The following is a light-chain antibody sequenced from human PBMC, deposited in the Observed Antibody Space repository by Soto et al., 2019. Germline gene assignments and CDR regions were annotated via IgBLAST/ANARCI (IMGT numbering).Light chain of an antibody. Sequence: EIVMTQSPVTLSVSPGERAALSCRASQSVSSNFAWYQQRPGQAPRLLIYGASTRATGIPARFSGSGSATEFPLTISSLQSEDFAVYYWQQYNNWPYTFGQGTKLEIK. V-gene: IGKV3-15*01. CDR3: QQYNNWPYT. CDR1: QSVSSN. CDR2: GAS. J-gene: IGKJ2*01.